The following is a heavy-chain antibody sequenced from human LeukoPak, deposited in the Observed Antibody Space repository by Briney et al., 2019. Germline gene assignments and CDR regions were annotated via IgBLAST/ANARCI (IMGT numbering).Heavy chain of an antibody. Sequence: GGSLRLSCVASGFPFSSYWMTWVRQAPGKGLEWVANIKQDGSKKSYVDSVKGRFTISGDNAKNSLYLQMNSLRAEDTAIYYCTRVGYIDEGIDYWGQGTLVTVSS. V-gene: IGHV3-7*04. J-gene: IGHJ4*02. CDR2: IKQDGSKK. CDR3: TRVGYIDEGIDY. D-gene: IGHD5-24*01. CDR1: GFPFSSYW.